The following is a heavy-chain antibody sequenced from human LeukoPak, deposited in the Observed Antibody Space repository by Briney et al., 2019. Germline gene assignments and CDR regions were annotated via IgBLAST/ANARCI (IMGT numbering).Heavy chain of an antibody. V-gene: IGHV4-59*01. CDR3: ARSVPQPIAARPSYAFDI. CDR2: IYYSGST. D-gene: IGHD6-6*01. J-gene: IGHJ3*02. CDR1: GGSISSYY. Sequence: SETLSLTCTVSGGSISSYYWSWIRQPPGKGLEWIGYIYYSGSTNYNPSLKSRVTISVDTSKNQFSLKLSSVTAADTAVYYCARSVPQPIAARPSYAFDIWGQGTMLTVSS.